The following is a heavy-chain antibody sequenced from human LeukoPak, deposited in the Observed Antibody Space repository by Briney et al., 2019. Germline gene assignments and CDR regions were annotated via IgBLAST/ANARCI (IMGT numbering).Heavy chain of an antibody. CDR3: ATLYGERDY. Sequence: GGSLRLSCAASGFTFSSYGMHWVRQAPGKGLEWVAVISHDGSNKYYADSVKGRFTISRDNSKNTLYLQMNSLRAEDTAVYYCATLYGERDYWGQGTLVTVSS. D-gene: IGHD3-10*01. CDR1: GFTFSSYG. CDR2: ISHDGSNK. V-gene: IGHV3-30*03. J-gene: IGHJ4*02.